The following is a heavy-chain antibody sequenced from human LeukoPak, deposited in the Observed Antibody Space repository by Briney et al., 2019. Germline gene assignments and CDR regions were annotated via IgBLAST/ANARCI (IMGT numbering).Heavy chain of an antibody. D-gene: IGHD3-16*02. CDR2: IFYSGST. CDR1: SGSISTSNYY. J-gene: IGHJ4*02. CDR3: ARVLYDYVWGSYRSFDY. Sequence: SETLSLTCTVSSGSISTSNYYWGWVRQPPGKALEWIGNIFYSGSTYYSPSLKSRVTISLDTSRNQFSLKLNSVTAADTAVYYCARVLYDYVWGSYRSFDYWGQGTLVTVSS. V-gene: IGHV4-39*07.